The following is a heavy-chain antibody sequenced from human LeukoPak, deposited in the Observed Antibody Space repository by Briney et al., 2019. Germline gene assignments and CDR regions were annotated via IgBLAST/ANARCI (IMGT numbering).Heavy chain of an antibody. CDR3: ARGQIVFSGYSSSWYEAYYFDY. Sequence: SETLSLTCAVYGGSFSGYYWSWIRQPPGKGLEWIGEINHSGSTNHNPSLKSRVTISVDTSKNQFSLKLSSVTAADTAVYYCARGQIVFSGYSSSWYEAYYFDYWGQGTLVTVSS. J-gene: IGHJ4*02. D-gene: IGHD6-13*01. V-gene: IGHV4-34*01. CDR1: GGSFSGYY. CDR2: INHSGST.